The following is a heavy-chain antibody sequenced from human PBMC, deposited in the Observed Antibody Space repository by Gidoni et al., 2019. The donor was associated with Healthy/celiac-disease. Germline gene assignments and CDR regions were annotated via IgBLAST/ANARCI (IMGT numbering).Heavy chain of an antibody. Sequence: EVQLVESGGGLVQPGGSLKLSCAASGFTFSVSAMHWVRQASGKGLGWVGRNRSKANSYATAYAASVKGRFTISRDDSKITAYLQMNSLKTEDTAVYYCSVHGGATGYWGQGTLVTVSS. D-gene: IGHD1-26*01. CDR3: SVHGGATGY. CDR2: NRSKANSYAT. CDR1: GFTFSVSA. J-gene: IGHJ4*02. V-gene: IGHV3-73*02.